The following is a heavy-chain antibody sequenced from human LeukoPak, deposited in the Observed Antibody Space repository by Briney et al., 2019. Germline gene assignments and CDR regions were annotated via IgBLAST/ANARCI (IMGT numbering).Heavy chain of an antibody. CDR3: ARDAIPCPTCGSYYEGYYFDY. CDR1: GYTFTDYH. D-gene: IGHD1-26*01. CDR2: INPNSGGT. V-gene: IGHV1-2*02. J-gene: IGHJ4*02. Sequence: ASVKVSCKTSGYTFTDYHIHWVRQAPGQGLEWMGWINPNSGGTNYAQKFQGRVTMTRDTSISTAYMELSRLRSDDTAVYYCARDAIPCPTCGSYYEGYYFDYWGQGTLVTVSS.